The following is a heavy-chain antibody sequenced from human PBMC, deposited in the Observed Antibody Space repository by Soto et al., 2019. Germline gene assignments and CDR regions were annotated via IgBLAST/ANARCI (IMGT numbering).Heavy chain of an antibody. V-gene: IGHV4-4*02. D-gene: IGHD2-21*02. CDR2: IHHSGRT. CDR3: ARGGDWQFDY. CDR1: GDSISSDKW. J-gene: IGHJ4*02. Sequence: SETLSLTCAVSGDSISSDKWWSWVRQPPGKGLEWIGEIHHSGRTNYNPSLKSRVTILVEKSKNQVSLELSSMTAADAAVYYCARGGDWQFDYWGQGTLVTVSS.